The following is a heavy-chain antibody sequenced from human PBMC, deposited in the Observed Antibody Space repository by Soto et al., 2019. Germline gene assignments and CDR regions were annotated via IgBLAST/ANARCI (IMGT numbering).Heavy chain of an antibody. D-gene: IGHD4-17*01. CDR2: ISDSGANT. Sequence: GSLRLSCAASGFTFSTYPMIWVCQAPGKGLECVGSISDSGANTYYADSVRGRFTISRDNSKNTLYLQMNSLRDDDTAVYYCAKILSMVTSYYYGMDVWGHGTTVTVSS. J-gene: IGHJ6*02. CDR1: GFTFSTYP. V-gene: IGHV3-23*01. CDR3: AKILSMVTSYYYGMDV.